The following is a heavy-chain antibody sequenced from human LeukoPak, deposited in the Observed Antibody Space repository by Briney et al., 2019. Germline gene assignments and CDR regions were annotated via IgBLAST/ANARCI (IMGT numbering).Heavy chain of an antibody. V-gene: IGHV1-2*06. CDR1: GYTFTGYY. Sequence: ASVKVSCKASGYTFTGYYMHWVRQAPGQGLEWMGRINPNSGGTNYAQKFQGRVTMTRDTSISTAYMELSRLRSDDTAVYYCARGYYYDSSGYPYWGQGTLVTVSS. J-gene: IGHJ4*02. CDR3: ARGYYYDSSGYPY. CDR2: INPNSGGT. D-gene: IGHD3-22*01.